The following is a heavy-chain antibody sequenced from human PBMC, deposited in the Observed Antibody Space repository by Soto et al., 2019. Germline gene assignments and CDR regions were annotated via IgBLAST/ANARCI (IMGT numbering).Heavy chain of an antibody. CDR1: GFTFSSYS. D-gene: IGHD3-10*01. CDR2: ISSSSYI. V-gene: IGHV3-21*01. CDR3: ARDGYYGSGSYVDWFDP. Sequence: GGSLRLSCAASGFTFSSYSMNWVRQAPGKGLEWVSSISSSSYIYYADSVKGRFTISRDNAKNSLYLQMNSLRAEDTAVYYCARDGYYGSGSYVDWFDPWGQGTLVTVSS. J-gene: IGHJ5*02.